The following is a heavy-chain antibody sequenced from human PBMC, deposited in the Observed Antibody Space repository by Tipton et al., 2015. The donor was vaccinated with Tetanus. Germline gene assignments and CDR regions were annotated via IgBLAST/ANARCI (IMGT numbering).Heavy chain of an antibody. CDR1: GEALVRGGYY. CDR2: IYHTGAA. CDR3: TRQEPPRRFFYDSTGSSG. V-gene: IGHV4-31*02. J-gene: IGHJ4*02. D-gene: IGHD3-22*01. Sequence: GEALVRGGYYWTWIRHLPGKGLEWIGYIYHTGAAHYNPSLKSRVTLSVDMSKNQFFLKMISMTAADTAVYFCTRQEPPRRFFYDSTGSSGWGQGILVTVSS.